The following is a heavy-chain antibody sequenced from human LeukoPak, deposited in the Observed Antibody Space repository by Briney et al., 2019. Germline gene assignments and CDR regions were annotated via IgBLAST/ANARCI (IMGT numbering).Heavy chain of an antibody. Sequence: RQAPGKGLEWVAXXSSDLNVKLYADSVKGRFAISRDNSRSTLYLQMNSLRPEDTAIYYCAREGYYGSGSPPSLYFDYWGQGTLVTVSS. J-gene: IGHJ4*02. CDR3: AREGYYGSGSPPSLYFDY. V-gene: IGHV3-30*03. D-gene: IGHD3-10*01. CDR2: XSSDLNVK.